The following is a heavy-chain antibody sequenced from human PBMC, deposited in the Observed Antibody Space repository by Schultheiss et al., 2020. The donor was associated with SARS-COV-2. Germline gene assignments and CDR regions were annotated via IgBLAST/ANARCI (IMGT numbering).Heavy chain of an antibody. CDR1: GFTFSSYA. V-gene: IGHV3-23*01. D-gene: IGHD6-6*01. CDR2: ISGSGGST. Sequence: GGSLRLSCAASGFTFSSYAMHWVRQAPGKGLEWVSAISGSGGSTYYADSVKGRFTISRDNSKNTLYLQMNSLRAEDTAVYYCARLRYSSSSGLDYWGQGTLVTVSS. CDR3: ARLRYSSSSGLDY. J-gene: IGHJ4*02.